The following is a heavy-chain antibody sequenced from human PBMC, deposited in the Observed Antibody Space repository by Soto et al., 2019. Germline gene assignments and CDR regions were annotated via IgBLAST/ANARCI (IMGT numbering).Heavy chain of an antibody. V-gene: IGHV1-3*01. CDR2: INAGNGNT. D-gene: IGHD2-2*01. CDR1: GYTFTSYA. Sequence: QVQLVQSGAEVKKPGASVKVSCKASGYTFTSYAMHWVRQAPGQRLEGMGWINAGNGNTKYSQKFHGRVTITRDTSASTAYMELSSLRSEDTAVYYCASSHALYYYYGMDVWGQGTTVTVSS. CDR3: ASSHALYYYYGMDV. J-gene: IGHJ6*02.